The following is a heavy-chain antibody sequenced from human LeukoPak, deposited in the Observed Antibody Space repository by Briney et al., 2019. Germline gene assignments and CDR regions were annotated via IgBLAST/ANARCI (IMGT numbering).Heavy chain of an antibody. V-gene: IGHV4-61*02. J-gene: IGHJ5*02. CDR2: FYTTGST. D-gene: IGHD1-26*01. Sequence: SETLSLTCTVSGGSISSGSYYWSWIRLPAGKGLESIGRFYTTGSTNFNPSLKSRVTISVDTARNQFSLKLSSVTAADTAVYYCARGQSWSGSYYNWFDPWGQGTLVTVSS. CDR1: GGSISSGSYY. CDR3: ARGQSWSGSYYNWFDP.